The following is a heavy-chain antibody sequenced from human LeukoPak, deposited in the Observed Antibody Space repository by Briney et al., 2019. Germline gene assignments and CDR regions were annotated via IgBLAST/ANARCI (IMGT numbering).Heavy chain of an antibody. D-gene: IGHD6-19*01. V-gene: IGHV3-11*01. Sequence: PGGSLRLSCAASGFTFSDYYMSWIRQAPGKGLEWVSYISSSGSTIYYADSVKGRFTISRDNAKNSLYLQMNSLRAEDTAVYYCATIAVAGTLSLIRSQEQDYFDYWGQGTLVTVSS. CDR2: ISSSGSTI. CDR1: GFTFSDYY. CDR3: ATIAVAGTLSLIRSQEQDYFDY. J-gene: IGHJ4*02.